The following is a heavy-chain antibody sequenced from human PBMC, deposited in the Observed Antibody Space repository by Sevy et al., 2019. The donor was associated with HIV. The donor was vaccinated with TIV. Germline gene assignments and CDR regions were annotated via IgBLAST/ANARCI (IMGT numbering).Heavy chain of an antibody. CDR3: ARAYCSGGRCYSLAY. J-gene: IGHJ4*02. CDR1: SYLFTSYR. CDR2: ISPHNGDT. V-gene: IGHV1-18*01. D-gene: IGHD2-15*01. Sequence: ALVKVSCKASSYLFTSYRITWVRQAPGKRLELVGWISPHNGDTNYAQRVQDRVTMITDTSTTTAYMELRSLTSDDSAVYYCARAYCSGGRCYSLAYWGQGTLVTVSS.